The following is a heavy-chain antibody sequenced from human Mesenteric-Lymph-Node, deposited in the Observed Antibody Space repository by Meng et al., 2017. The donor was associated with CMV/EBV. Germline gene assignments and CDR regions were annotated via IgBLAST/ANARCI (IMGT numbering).Heavy chain of an antibody. J-gene: IGHJ4*02. V-gene: IGHV1-2*06. CDR1: GYTFTTYY. CDR3: ARGRFCSSSGCYAIDF. Sequence: SGYTFTTYYLHWLRQAPGQGLEWMGRINPNNGGTNSAQKFQGRVAMTRDTSISTAYMELSRLTSDDTAVYYCARGRFCSSSGCYAIDFWGQGTLVTVSS. D-gene: IGHD2-2*01. CDR2: INPNNGGT.